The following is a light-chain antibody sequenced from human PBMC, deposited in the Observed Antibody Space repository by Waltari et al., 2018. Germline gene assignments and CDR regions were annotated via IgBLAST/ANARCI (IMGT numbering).Light chain of an antibody. CDR3: ASYTSITTVV. Sequence: QSALTQPASVSGSPGQSITISCSGTRSDVGAYNFVSWYQPHPGQAPKVLIYEVTNRPAGVSNRFSASKSGNTASLTISWLQAEDEADYYCASYTSITTVVFGGGTKLTVL. V-gene: IGLV2-14*01. J-gene: IGLJ2*01. CDR1: RSDVGAYNF. CDR2: EVT.